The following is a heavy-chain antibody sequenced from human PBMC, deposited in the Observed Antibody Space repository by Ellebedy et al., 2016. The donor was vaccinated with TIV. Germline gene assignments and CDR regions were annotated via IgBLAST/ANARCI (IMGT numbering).Heavy chain of an antibody. CDR2: MNPNSANT. CDR3: ARARRTLLWANN. CDR1: GYTFGSFD. V-gene: IGHV1-8*01. Sequence: ADSVKVSCKTSGYTFGSFDIIWVRQATGQGLEWMGWMNPNSANTGLAEKFRYRVTLTGDTSTDTAYMELNGLRSEDTAVYYCARARRTLLWANNWGQGTLLTVSS. J-gene: IGHJ4*02. D-gene: IGHD2/OR15-2a*01.